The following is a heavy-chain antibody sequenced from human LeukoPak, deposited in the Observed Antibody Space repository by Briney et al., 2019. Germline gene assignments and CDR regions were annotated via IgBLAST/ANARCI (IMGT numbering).Heavy chain of an antibody. CDR2: SKSKTDGGTT. CDR1: GFTFTNAW. D-gene: IGHD3-22*01. CDR3: ARNHDIRNARYFDY. Sequence: GGSLRPACAASGFTFTNAWMSWVRQAPGKGLEWVGRSKSKTDGGTTDYAAPVKGRFTISRDDSKNTLYLQMSSLRAEDTAVYYCARNHDIRNARYFDYWGQGTLVAVSS. V-gene: IGHV3-15*01. J-gene: IGHJ4*02.